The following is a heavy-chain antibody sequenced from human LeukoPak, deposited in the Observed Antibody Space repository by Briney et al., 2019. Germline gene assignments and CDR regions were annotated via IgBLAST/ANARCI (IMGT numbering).Heavy chain of an antibody. V-gene: IGHV1-69*02. CDR2: IIPILGIA. CDR1: GGTFSGYT. CDR3: ARGSSGGRYGMDV. J-gene: IGHJ6*02. Sequence: ASVKVSCKASGGTFSGYTISWVRQAPGQGLEWMGRIIPILGIANYAQKFQGRVTITADKSTSTAYMELSSLRSEDTAVYYCARGSSGGRYGMDVWGQGTTVTVSS. D-gene: IGHD2-15*01.